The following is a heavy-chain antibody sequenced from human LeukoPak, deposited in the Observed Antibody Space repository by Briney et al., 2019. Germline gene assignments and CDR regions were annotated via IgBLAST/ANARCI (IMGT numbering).Heavy chain of an antibody. CDR2: IYWDDDK. CDR1: GFPLSPSGVG. D-gene: IGHD3-10*01. V-gene: IGHV2-5*02. Sequence: ESGPTLVKPSQTLTLTCTFSGFPLSPSGVGVGWIRQPPGKALEWLALIYWDDDKRYSPSLKSRLTIAKDTSKNQVVLTMTNMDPVDRATYFCPRSGNTMVRGDIGDYWRQGTLVTVPS. CDR3: PRSGNTMVRGDIGDY. J-gene: IGHJ4*02.